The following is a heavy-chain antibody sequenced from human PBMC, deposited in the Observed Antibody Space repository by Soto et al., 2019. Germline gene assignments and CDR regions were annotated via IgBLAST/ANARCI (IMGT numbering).Heavy chain of an antibody. CDR2: ISPIFGTA. D-gene: IGHD6-13*01. CDR3: ARECSLYYYYGMDD. CDR1: GGTFSSYA. V-gene: IGHV1-69*01. J-gene: IGHJ6*02. Sequence: QVKLVQSGAEVKKPGSAVKVSCKASGGTFSSYAISWVRQAPGQGLEWMGGISPIFGTANYALKFQGRVTITADESTSPAYMELSSLRSEDTDVHYFARECSLYYYYGMDDWGQGTTVTVS.